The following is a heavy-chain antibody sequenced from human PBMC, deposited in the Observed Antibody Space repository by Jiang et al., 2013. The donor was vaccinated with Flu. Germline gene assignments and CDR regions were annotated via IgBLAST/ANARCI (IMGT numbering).Heavy chain of an antibody. J-gene: IGHJ6*03. CDR2: IIPIFGTA. V-gene: IGHV1-69*01. CDR1: GGTFSSYA. D-gene: IGHD2-2*01. CDR3: ARDSVVPAAMNVVRYYYYYMDV. Sequence: GGTFSSYAISWVRQAPGQGLEWMGGIIPIFGTANYAQKFQGRVTITADESTSTAYMELSSLRSEDTAVYYCARDSVVPAAMNVVRYYYYYMDVWGKGTTVTVSS.